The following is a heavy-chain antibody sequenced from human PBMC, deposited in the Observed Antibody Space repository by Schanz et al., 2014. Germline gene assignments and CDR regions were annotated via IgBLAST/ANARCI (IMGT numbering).Heavy chain of an antibody. D-gene: IGHD4-17*01. CDR2: INSGGDST. CDR1: GFTFSSYA. Sequence: EVQLLESGGGLVQPGGSLRLSCAVSGFTFSSYAMSWVRQAPGKGLEWVSTINSGGDSTYYADSVKGRFIISRDNSKNTLFLQMDSLRGDDAALYYCVAAQSDYGEFELDYWGQGTLVTVSS. J-gene: IGHJ4*02. CDR3: VAAQSDYGEFELDY. V-gene: IGHV3-23*01.